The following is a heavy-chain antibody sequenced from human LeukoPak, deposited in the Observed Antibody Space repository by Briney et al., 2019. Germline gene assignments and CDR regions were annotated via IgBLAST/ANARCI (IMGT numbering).Heavy chain of an antibody. CDR3: AKGRSITDY. CDR2: LYSGGDR. J-gene: IGHJ4*02. D-gene: IGHD6-6*01. V-gene: IGHV3-53*05. Sequence: GGSLRLSCAASGFTVSSSYMSWVRQAPGKGLEFLSVLYSGGDRYYGDSVKGRFTISRDNSKSTLYLQMNSLRVEDTAVYFCAKGRSITDYWGQGTLVTVSS. CDR1: GFTVSSSY.